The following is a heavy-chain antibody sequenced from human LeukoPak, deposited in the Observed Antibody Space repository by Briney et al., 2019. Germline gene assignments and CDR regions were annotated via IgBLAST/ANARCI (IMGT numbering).Heavy chain of an antibody. CDR2: IYPGDSDT. CDR1: GYSFTSYW. CDR3: ARLQGVVGATSSQDWFDP. Sequence: GESLKISCKGSGYSFTSYWIGWVRQMPGKGLEWMGIIYPGDSDTRYSPSFQGQVTISADKSISTAYLQWSSLKASDTAMYYCARLQGVVGATSSQDWFDPWGQGTLVTVSS. J-gene: IGHJ5*02. D-gene: IGHD1-26*01. V-gene: IGHV5-51*01.